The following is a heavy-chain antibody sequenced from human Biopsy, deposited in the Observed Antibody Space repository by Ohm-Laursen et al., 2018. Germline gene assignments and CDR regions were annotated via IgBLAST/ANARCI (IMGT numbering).Heavy chain of an antibody. CDR2: ISWNSDDK. J-gene: IGHJ6*02. CDR1: GFTFDDYA. CDR3: AKDLGLNYSDRFLFYYGMDV. V-gene: IGHV3-9*01. Sequence: SLRLSCAASGFTFDDYAMHWVRQVPGKGLEWVSGISWNSDDKGYADSVKGRFTISRDNARNALHLQMNSLRTEDTALYYCAKDLGLNYSDRFLFYYGMDVWGRGTTVTVSS. D-gene: IGHD4-17*01.